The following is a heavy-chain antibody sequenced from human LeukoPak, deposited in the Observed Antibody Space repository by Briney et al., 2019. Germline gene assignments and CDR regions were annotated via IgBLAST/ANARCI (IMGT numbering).Heavy chain of an antibody. D-gene: IGHD5-24*01. J-gene: IGHJ6*02. V-gene: IGHV3-9*01. CDR1: GFTFDDYA. Sequence: GRSLRLSCAASGFTFDDYAMHWVRQGPGKGLEWVSGISWNSGTIGYADSVKGRFTISRDNAKNSLYLQLSSLRPEDTALYYCAKDSADGYRAYYFGMDVWGQGTTVTVPS. CDR3: AKDSADGYRAYYFGMDV. CDR2: ISWNSGTI.